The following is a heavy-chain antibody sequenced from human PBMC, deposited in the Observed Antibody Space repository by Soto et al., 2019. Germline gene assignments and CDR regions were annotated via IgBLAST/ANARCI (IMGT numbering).Heavy chain of an antibody. CDR1: GFTFSTYW. CDR3: ARAHMYNWFDP. CDR2: INGDGSST. J-gene: IGHJ5*02. V-gene: IGHV3-74*01. Sequence: PGGSLRLSCAASGFTFSTYWMHWVRQTPGKGLVWVSRINGDGSSTSYADSVKGRFTISRENAKNTLYLEMNSLRAEDTAVYYCARAHMYNWFDPWGQGTLVTVSS.